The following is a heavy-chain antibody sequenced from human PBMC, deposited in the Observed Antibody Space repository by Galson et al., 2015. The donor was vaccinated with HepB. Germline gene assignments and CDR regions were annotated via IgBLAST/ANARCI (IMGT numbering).Heavy chain of an antibody. D-gene: IGHD6-13*01. CDR2: INPSGGST. CDR3: ARVGAAAEYYYYYGMDV. Sequence: SVKVSCKASGYTFTSYYMHWVRQAPGQGLEWMGIINPSGGSTSYAQKFQGRVTMTRDTSTSTVYMELSSLRSEDTAVYYCARVGAAAEYYYYYGMDVWGQGTTVTVSS. J-gene: IGHJ6*02. CDR1: GYTFTSYY. V-gene: IGHV1-46*01.